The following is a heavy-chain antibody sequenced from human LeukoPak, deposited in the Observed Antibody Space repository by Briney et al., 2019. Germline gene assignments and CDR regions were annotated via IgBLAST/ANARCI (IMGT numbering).Heavy chain of an antibody. CDR3: ARDLITVTKGFDI. CDR2: ISYIGST. D-gene: IGHD4-17*01. J-gene: IGHJ3*02. Sequence: PSETLSLTCAVSTDSISSHYWSWIRQPPGKGLEWIGYISYIGSTNYNPSLKSRATISIDTSKNQFALKLRSVTAADTAVYYCARDLITVTKGFDIWGQGTMVSVSS. V-gene: IGHV4-59*11. CDR1: TDSISSHY.